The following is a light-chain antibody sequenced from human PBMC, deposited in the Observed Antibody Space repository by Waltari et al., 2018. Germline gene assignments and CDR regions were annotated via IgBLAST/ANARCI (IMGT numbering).Light chain of an antibody. V-gene: IGKV1-5*03. J-gene: IGKJ2*01. Sequence: DIQMTQSPSTLSASVGDRVPITCRASQRISSWLAWYQQKPGKAPKLLIYKASSLESGVPSRVSGSGSGTEFTLTISSLQPDDFATYYCQQYNSYSYTFGQGTKLEIK. CDR1: QRISSW. CDR3: QQYNSYSYT. CDR2: KAS.